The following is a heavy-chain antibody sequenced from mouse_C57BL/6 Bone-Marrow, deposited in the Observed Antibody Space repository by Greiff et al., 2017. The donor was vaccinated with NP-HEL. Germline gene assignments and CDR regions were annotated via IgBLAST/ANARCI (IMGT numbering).Heavy chain of an antibody. J-gene: IGHJ1*03. CDR2: ISGGGGNT. V-gene: IGHV5-9*01. CDR3: ARLGDYYGSSPYWYFDV. CDR1: GFTFSSYT. D-gene: IGHD1-1*01. Sequence: EVHLVESGGGLVKPGGSLKLSCAASGFTFSSYTMSWVRQTPEKRLEWVATISGGGGNTYYPDSVKGRFTISRDNAKNTLYLQMSSLRSEDTALYYCARLGDYYGSSPYWYFDVWGTGTTVTVSS.